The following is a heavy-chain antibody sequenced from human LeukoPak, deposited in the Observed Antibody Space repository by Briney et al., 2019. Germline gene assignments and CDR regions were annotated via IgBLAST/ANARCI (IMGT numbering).Heavy chain of an antibody. CDR2: ISGSGGST. Sequence: GGSLRLSCAASGFTFSSYAMSWVRQAPGKGLEWVSAISGSGGSTYYADSVKGRFTISRDNSKNTLYLQMNSLRAEDTAVYYCAKVRGVTTVVTKYYFDYWGQGTLVTVSS. D-gene: IGHD4-23*01. CDR3: AKVRGVTTVVTKYYFDY. CDR1: GFTFSSYA. V-gene: IGHV3-23*01. J-gene: IGHJ4*02.